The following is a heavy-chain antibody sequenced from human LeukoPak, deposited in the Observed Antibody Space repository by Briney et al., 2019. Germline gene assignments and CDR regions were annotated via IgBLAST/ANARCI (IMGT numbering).Heavy chain of an antibody. CDR3: ARGAPPKSIAVAGTLFDY. D-gene: IGHD6-19*01. V-gene: IGHV7-4-1*02. J-gene: IGHJ4*02. CDR2: INTNTGNP. Sequence: GASVKVSCKASGYTITSYAMNWVRQAPGQGLEWMGWINTNTGNPTYAQGFTGRFVFSLDTSVSTAYLQISSLKAEDIAVYYCARGAPPKSIAVAGTLFDYWGQGTLVTVSS. CDR1: GYTITSYA.